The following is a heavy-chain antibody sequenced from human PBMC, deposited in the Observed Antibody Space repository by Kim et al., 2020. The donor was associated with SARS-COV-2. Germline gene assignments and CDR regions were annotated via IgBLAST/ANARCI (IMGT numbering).Heavy chain of an antibody. CDR2: MNPNSGNT. D-gene: IGHD6-19*01. CDR3: ARDEYSSGWSDY. CDR1: GYTFTSYD. J-gene: IGHJ4*02. Sequence: ASVKVSCKASGYTFTSYDINWVRQATGQGLEWMGWMNPNSGNTGYAQKFQGRVTMTRNTSISTAYMELSSLRSEDTAVYYCARDEYSSGWSDYWGQGTLVTVSS. V-gene: IGHV1-8*01.